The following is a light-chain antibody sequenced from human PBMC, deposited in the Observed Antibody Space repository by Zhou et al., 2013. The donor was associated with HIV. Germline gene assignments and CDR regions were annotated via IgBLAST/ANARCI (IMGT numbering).Light chain of an antibody. Sequence: DIQMTQSPSSLSASVGDRVTITCRASQTITYYLNWYQQIPGKAPKLLMYAASTLQSGVPSRFRGSGSGTDFTLTINSLQPEDVATYFCQQSYVIPLTFGGGTKVEIK. V-gene: IGKV1-39*01. CDR3: QQSYVIPLT. CDR2: AAS. J-gene: IGKJ4*01. CDR1: QTITYY.